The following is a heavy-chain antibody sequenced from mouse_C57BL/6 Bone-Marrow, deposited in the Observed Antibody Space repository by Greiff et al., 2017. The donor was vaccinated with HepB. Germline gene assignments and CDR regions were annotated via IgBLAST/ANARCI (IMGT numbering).Heavy chain of an antibody. V-gene: IGHV5-4*01. D-gene: IGHD2-2*01. CDR2: ISDGGSYT. CDR3: ARDRVVTPFAY. J-gene: IGHJ3*01. Sequence: EVKVVESGGGLVKPGGSLKLSCAASGFTFSSYAMSWVRQTPEKRLEWVATISDGGSYTYYPDNVKGRFTISRDNAKNNLYLQMSHLKSEDTAMYDCARDRVVTPFAYWGQGTLVTVSA. CDR1: GFTFSSYA.